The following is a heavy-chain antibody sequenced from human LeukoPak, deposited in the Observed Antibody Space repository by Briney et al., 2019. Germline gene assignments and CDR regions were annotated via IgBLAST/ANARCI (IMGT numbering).Heavy chain of an antibody. Sequence: SETLSLTCTVSGGSISTYYWSWIRQPPGKGLEWIGYVYCSGSTNYNPSLKSRVTISADTSKNQFSLKLSSVTAADTAVYYCARQGLQYHYDSSGPYYYYYYMDGWGKGTTVTISS. J-gene: IGHJ6*03. CDR2: VYCSGST. D-gene: IGHD3-22*01. CDR1: GGSISTYY. CDR3: ARQGLQYHYDSSGPYYYYYYMDG. V-gene: IGHV4-59*08.